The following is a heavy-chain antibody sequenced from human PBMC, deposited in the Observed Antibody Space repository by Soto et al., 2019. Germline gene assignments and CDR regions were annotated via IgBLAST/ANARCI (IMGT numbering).Heavy chain of an antibody. D-gene: IGHD3-9*01. CDR1: CGSSISRGYY. J-gene: IGHJ4*02. CDR3: ASLRYYDWLVGVGYFDY. Sequence: TVVCGSSISRGYYRIRIQQPPGKGLDGIGSIYYSGSTYYNPTLKSRVTISVDTSKNKISLKQSFVTAADTAVYYFASLRYYDWLVGVGYFDYWVQGSLVTVSS. V-gene: IGHV4-39*01. CDR2: IYYSGST.